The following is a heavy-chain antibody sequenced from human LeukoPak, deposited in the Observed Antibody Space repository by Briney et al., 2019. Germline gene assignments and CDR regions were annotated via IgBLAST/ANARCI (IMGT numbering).Heavy chain of an antibody. V-gene: IGHV4-39*07. D-gene: IGHD6-13*01. Sequence: SETLSLTCTVSGGSISSSSYYWGWIRQPPGKGLEWIGSIYYSGSTYYNPSLKSRVTISVNTSKNQFSLKLSSVTAADTAVYYCAGKSQGGGGPRAEGGAAAGSLDYWGQGTLVTVSS. CDR1: GGSISSSSYY. CDR2: IYYSGST. J-gene: IGHJ4*02. CDR3: AGKSQGGGGPRAEGGAAAGSLDY.